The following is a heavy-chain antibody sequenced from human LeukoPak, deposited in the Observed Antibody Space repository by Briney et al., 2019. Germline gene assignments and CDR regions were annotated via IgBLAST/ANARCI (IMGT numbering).Heavy chain of an antibody. D-gene: IGHD6-25*01. J-gene: IGHJ4*02. V-gene: IGHV4-59*01. CDR3: ARDSFPTGPAT. CDR2: IYYSGST. Sequence: SETLSLTCTVSGGSISSYYWSWIRQPPGKGLEWIGCIYYSGSTNYNPSLKSRVTISVDTSKNQFSLKLSSVTAADTAVYYCARDSFPTGPATWGQGTLVTVSS. CDR1: GGSISSYY.